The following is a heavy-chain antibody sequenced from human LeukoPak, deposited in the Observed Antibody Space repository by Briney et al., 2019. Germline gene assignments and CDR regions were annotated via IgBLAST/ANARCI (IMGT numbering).Heavy chain of an antibody. CDR1: GFTFSSYA. Sequence: GGSLRLSCAASGFTFSSYAMSWVRQAPGKGLEGASPISRSGGSTYYADSVKGRFTISRDNSKNTLYLQMNSLRAEDTAVYYCAKDRVYYYDSSGYYPPYFDYWGQGTLVTVSS. CDR2: ISRSGGST. V-gene: IGHV3-23*01. J-gene: IGHJ4*02. CDR3: AKDRVYYYDSSGYYPPYFDY. D-gene: IGHD3-22*01.